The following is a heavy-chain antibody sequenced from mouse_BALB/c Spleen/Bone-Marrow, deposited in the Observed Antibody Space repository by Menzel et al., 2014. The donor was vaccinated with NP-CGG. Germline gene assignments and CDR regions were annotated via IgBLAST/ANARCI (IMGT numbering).Heavy chain of an antibody. CDR2: INPDSSTI. CDR3: ARMHYYGYVAY. V-gene: IGHV4-1*02. J-gene: IGHJ3*01. D-gene: IGHD1-2*01. Sequence: EVQLVESGGGLVQPGGSLKLSCAASGFDFSRYWMSWVRQAPGKGLEWIGEINPDSSTINYTPSVKDKFIISRDNAKNTLYLQMSKVRSEDTALYYCARMHYYGYVAYWGQGTLVTVSA. CDR1: GFDFSRYW.